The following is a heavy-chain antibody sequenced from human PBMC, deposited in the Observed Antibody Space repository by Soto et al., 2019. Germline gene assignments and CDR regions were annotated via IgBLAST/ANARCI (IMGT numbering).Heavy chain of an antibody. J-gene: IGHJ6*02. V-gene: IGHV3-72*01. Sequence: GESLKISCAASGFTFSDHYMDWVRQAPGKGLEWVGRTRNKANSYTTEYAASVKARFTISRDHSKNSLYLQMNSLKTEDTAVYYCARFGVLWFGEPVYYYYGMDVWGQGTTVTVSS. D-gene: IGHD3-10*01. CDR2: TRNKANSYTT. CDR3: ARFGVLWFGEPVYYYYGMDV. CDR1: GFTFSDHY.